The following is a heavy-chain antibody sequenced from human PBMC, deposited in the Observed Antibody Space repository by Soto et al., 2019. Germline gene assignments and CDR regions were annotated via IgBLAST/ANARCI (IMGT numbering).Heavy chain of an antibody. CDR1: GGSISSGGYY. D-gene: IGHD2-2*01. V-gene: IGHV4-31*03. CDR3: ARIHHAPHQRLIDY. Sequence: QVQLQESGPGLVKPSQTLSLTCTVSGGSISSGGYYWSWIRQHPGKGLEWIGYIYYSGSTYYNPSLESRVTXXVXTSXYQFSLKLSSVPAADTAVYYCARIHHAPHQRLIDYWGQGTLVTVSS. J-gene: IGHJ4*02. CDR2: IYYSGST.